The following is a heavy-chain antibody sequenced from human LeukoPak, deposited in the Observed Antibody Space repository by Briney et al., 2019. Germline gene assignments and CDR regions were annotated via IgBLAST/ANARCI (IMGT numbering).Heavy chain of an antibody. CDR3: ATSGSVVVAATRGNWFDP. V-gene: IGHV4-34*01. J-gene: IGHJ5*02. D-gene: IGHD2-15*01. CDR2: ISHSGST. Sequence: SETLSLTCAVYGGSFSGYYWSWIRQPPGKGLEWIGEISHSGSTNYNPSLKSRVTISVDTSKNQFSLKLSSVTAADTAVYYFATSGSVVVAATRGNWFDPWGQGTLVTVSS. CDR1: GGSFSGYY.